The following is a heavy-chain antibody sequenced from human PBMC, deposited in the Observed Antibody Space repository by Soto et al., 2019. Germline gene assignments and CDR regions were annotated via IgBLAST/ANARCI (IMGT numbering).Heavy chain of an antibody. Sequence: SETLSLTCTVSGGSSSSYYWSWIRQPPGKGLEWIGYIYYSGSTNYNPSLKSRVTISVDTSKNQFSLKLSSVTAADTAVYYCARAEVGYGSGSYDFDYWGQGTLVTVSS. D-gene: IGHD3-10*01. CDR3: ARAEVGYGSGSYDFDY. CDR2: IYYSGST. CDR1: GGSSSSYY. V-gene: IGHV4-59*01. J-gene: IGHJ4*02.